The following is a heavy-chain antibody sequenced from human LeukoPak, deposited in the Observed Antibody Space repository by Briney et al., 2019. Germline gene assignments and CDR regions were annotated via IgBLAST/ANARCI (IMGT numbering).Heavy chain of an antibody. CDR1: GFTFSTFW. CDR2: IKPDGSEK. V-gene: IGHV3-7*01. CDR3: TRNTVAGPGDD. J-gene: IGHJ4*01. D-gene: IGHD4-17*01. Sequence: GGSLRLFCAASGFTFSTFWMTCVRQAPGKGLEWVANIKPDGSEKFYVDSVKGRFTIPRDNAQNSLYLKMNSLRAEDTALYYCTRNTVAGPGDDWGHGTLVTVSS.